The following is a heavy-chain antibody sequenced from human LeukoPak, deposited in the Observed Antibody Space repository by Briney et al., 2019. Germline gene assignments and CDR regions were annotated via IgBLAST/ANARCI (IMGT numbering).Heavy chain of an antibody. D-gene: IGHD6-19*01. CDR2: IWYDGSNK. V-gene: IGHV3-33*01. J-gene: IGHJ4*02. CDR3: ARGRGWYQGDY. Sequence: GSLRLSCAASGFTFSSYGMHWVRQAPGKGLEWVAVIWYDGSNKYYADSVKGRLTISRDNAKNSLYLQMNSLRAEDTAVYYCARGRGWYQGDYWGQGTLVTVSS. CDR1: GFTFSSYG.